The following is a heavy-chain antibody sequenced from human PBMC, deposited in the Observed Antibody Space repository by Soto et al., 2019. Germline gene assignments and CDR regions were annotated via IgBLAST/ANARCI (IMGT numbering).Heavy chain of an antibody. CDR1: VSLVSSNY. D-gene: IGHD2-2*01. J-gene: IGHJ6*02. CDR2: VYNGGST. Sequence: GGSLRLSCAASVSLVSSNYMSWVRQAPGRGLEWVSVVYNGGSTYYADSVKGRFTISRDNSKNMLYLQMNSLRAEDTAVYYCAKDNAPARIYGMDVWGQGTTVTVSS. V-gene: IGHV3-66*01. CDR3: AKDNAPARIYGMDV.